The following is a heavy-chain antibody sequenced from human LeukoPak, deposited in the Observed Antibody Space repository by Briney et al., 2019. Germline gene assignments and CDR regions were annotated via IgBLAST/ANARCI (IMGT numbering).Heavy chain of an antibody. CDR1: GFVFRNYF. Sequence: GGSLRLSCAASGFVFRNYFMSWVRQAPGKGLEWVASIKNDGSEKYYVDSVRGRYTISRGNTKNSLYLQMSSLRAEDTAVYYCATDRGWRTSGYYLYYFEYWGQGTLVTFSS. D-gene: IGHD3-3*01. CDR2: IKNDGSEK. V-gene: IGHV3-7*01. J-gene: IGHJ4*02. CDR3: ATDRGWRTSGYYLYYFEY.